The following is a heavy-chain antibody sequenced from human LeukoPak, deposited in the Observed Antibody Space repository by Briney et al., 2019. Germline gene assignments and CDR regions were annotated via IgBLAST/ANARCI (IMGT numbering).Heavy chain of an antibody. J-gene: IGHJ3*02. V-gene: IGHV3-15*01. Sequence: GALRLSCAASGFTFSNAWMSWVRQAPGKGLEWVGRIKSKTDGGTTDYAAPVKGRFTISRDDSKNTLYLQMNSLKTEDTAVYYCTTTTTAAAREAYAFDIWGQGTMVTVSS. D-gene: IGHD6-13*01. CDR1: GFTFSNAW. CDR2: IKSKTDGGTT. CDR3: TTTTTAAAREAYAFDI.